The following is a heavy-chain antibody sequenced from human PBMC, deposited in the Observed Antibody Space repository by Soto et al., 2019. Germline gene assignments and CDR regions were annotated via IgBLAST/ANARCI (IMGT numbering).Heavy chain of an antibody. CDR2: IKSKVDDGTA. Sequence: GGSLRLSCAASGFNFNYAWMNWVRQAPGKGLEWVGRIKSKVDDGTADYGTLVDGRFTIPRDDSKNIVFLQMTSLKTEDTALNYCAKGATSSNSFDFWGQGTLVTVSS. V-gene: IGHV3-15*07. J-gene: IGHJ4*02. D-gene: IGHD1-26*01. CDR1: GFNFNYAW. CDR3: AKGATSSNSFDF.